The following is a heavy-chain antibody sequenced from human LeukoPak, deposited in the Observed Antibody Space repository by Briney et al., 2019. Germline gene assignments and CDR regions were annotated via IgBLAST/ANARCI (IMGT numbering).Heavy chain of an antibody. D-gene: IGHD3-10*01. J-gene: IGHJ4*02. CDR3: ARDNPRLLWFGELDY. CDR1: GFTFSNAW. CDR2: IWYDGSNK. Sequence: GGSLRLSCAASGFTFSNAWMSWVRQAPGKGLEWVAVIWYDGSNKYYADSVKGRFTISRDNSKNTLYLQMNSLRAEDTAVYYCARDNPRLLWFGELDYWGQGTLVTVSS. V-gene: IGHV3-33*08.